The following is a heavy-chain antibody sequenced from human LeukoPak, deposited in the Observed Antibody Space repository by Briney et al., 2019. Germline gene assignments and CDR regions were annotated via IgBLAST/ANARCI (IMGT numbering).Heavy chain of an antibody. CDR1: GFTFSSYG. CDR2: IRYDGSNK. Sequence: GGSLRLSCAASGFTFSSYGMHWVRQAPGKGLKWVAFIRYDGSNKYYADSVKGRFTISRDNSKNTLYLQMNSLRAEATAVYYCAKLSSSWYPDFDYWGQGTLVTVSS. J-gene: IGHJ4*02. CDR3: AKLSSSWYPDFDY. V-gene: IGHV3-30*02. D-gene: IGHD6-13*01.